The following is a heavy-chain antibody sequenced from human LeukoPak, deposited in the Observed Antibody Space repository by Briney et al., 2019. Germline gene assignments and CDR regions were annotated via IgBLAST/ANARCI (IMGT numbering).Heavy chain of an antibody. J-gene: IGHJ5*02. Sequence: SETLSLTCTVSGGSLSSHYWSWIRQPPGKGLEWIGYTYYSGSTNYNPSLKSRVTISIDTSKNQFSLKLSSVTAADTAVYYCAREEIRSWFDPWGQGTLVTVSS. CDR2: TYYSGST. CDR3: AREEIRSWFDP. CDR1: GGSLSSHY. V-gene: IGHV4-59*11. D-gene: IGHD5-24*01.